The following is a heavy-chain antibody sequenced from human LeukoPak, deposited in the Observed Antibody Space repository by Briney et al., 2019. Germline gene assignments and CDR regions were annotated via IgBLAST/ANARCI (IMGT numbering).Heavy chain of an antibody. CDR2: ISAYNGNT. J-gene: IGHJ4*02. CDR3: ARGPATVVYADY. V-gene: IGHV1-18*01. D-gene: IGHD2-8*02. CDR1: GYTFTSYG. Sequence: ASVKVSCKASGYTFTSYGISWVRQAPGQGLEWMGWISAYNGNTNYARKLQGRVTMTTDTSTSTAYMELSSLRSEDTAVYYCARGPATVVYADYWGQGTLVTVSS.